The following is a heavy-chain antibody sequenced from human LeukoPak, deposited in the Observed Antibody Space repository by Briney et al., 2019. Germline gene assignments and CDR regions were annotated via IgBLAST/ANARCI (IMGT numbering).Heavy chain of an antibody. CDR2: IKQDGSTK. CDR3: ARGGYTGYNFARPSDY. CDR1: GFTFSSYG. V-gene: IGHV3-7*04. D-gene: IGHD5-12*01. J-gene: IGHJ4*02. Sequence: GGSLRLSCAASGFTFSSYGMHWVRQAPGKGLEWVANIKQDGSTKYYLDSVRGRFTISRDNAKNSLYLQMNSLRAEDTAVYYCARGGYTGYNFARPSDYWGQGTLVTVSS.